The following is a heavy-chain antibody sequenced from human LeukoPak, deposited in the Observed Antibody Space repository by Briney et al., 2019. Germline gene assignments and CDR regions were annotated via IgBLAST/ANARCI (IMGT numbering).Heavy chain of an antibody. D-gene: IGHD1-26*01. V-gene: IGHV4-39*07. J-gene: IGHJ4*02. CDR3: ARGARIVGVTPPDY. Sequence: SETLSLTCTVSGGSISSSSYYWGWIRQPPGKGLERIGSIYYSGSTYYNPSLKSRVTISVDTSKNQFSLKLSSVTAADTAVYYCARGARIVGVTPPDYWGQGTLVTVSS. CDR2: IYYSGST. CDR1: GGSISSSSYY.